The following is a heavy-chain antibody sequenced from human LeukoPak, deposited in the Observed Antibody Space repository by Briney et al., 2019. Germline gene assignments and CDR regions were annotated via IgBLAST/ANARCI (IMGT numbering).Heavy chain of an antibody. CDR3: ATGYCSSTSCYTSNFDY. J-gene: IGHJ4*02. V-gene: IGHV1-69*13. Sequence: SVKVSCKASGGTFSSYAISWVRQAPGQGLEWMGGIIPIFGTANYARKFQGRVTITADESTSTAYMELSSLRSEDTAVYYCATGYCSSTSCYTSNFDYWGQGTLVTVSS. D-gene: IGHD2-2*02. CDR2: IIPIFGTA. CDR1: GGTFSSYA.